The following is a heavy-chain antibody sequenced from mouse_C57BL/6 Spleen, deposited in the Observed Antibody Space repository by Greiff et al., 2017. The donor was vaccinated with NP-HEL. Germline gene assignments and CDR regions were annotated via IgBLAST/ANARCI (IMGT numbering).Heavy chain of an antibody. V-gene: IGHV1-80*01. J-gene: IGHJ1*03. CDR3: ARWINFWYFDV. CDR1: GYAFSSYW. D-gene: IGHD1-3*01. CDR2: IYPGDGDT. Sequence: QVQLKQSGAELVKPGASVKISCKASGYAFSSYWMNWVKQRPGKGLEWIGQIYPGDGDTNYNGKFKGKATLTADKSSSTAYMQLSSLTSEDSAVYFCARWINFWYFDVWGTGTTVTVSS.